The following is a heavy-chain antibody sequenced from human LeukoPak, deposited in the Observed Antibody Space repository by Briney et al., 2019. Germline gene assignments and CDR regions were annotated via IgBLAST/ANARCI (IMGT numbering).Heavy chain of an antibody. CDR1: GFTFSSYA. D-gene: IGHD3-10*01. Sequence: PGGSLKPSCAASGFTFSSYAMSWVRQAPGKGLEWVSAISGSGGGTYYADSVKGRFTISRDTSENTLYLQMNSLRAEDTAVYYCARDYRALLWFGDLGYWGQGTLVTVSS. J-gene: IGHJ4*02. V-gene: IGHV3-23*01. CDR2: ISGSGGGT. CDR3: ARDYRALLWFGDLGY.